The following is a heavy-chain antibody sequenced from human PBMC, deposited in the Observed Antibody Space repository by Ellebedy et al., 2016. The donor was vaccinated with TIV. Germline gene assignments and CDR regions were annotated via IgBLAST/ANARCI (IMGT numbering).Heavy chain of an antibody. CDR1: GFTFSSYG. J-gene: IGHJ4*02. V-gene: IGHV3-30*18. Sequence: GGSLRLXXAASGFTFSSYGMHWVRQAPGKGLEWVAVISYDGSNKYYADSVKGRFTISRDDSKNTLYLQMNSLRAEDTAVYYCAKPPHRDYDFWSGPQNWGQGTLVTVSS. CDR2: ISYDGSNK. D-gene: IGHD3-3*01. CDR3: AKPPHRDYDFWSGPQN.